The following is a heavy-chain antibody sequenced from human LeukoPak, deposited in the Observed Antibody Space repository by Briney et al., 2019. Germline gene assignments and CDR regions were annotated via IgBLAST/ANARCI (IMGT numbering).Heavy chain of an antibody. CDR3: ARDGSYSSHSYYGVDV. V-gene: IGHV4-59*01. CDR1: GGSISSYY. Sequence: PSETLSLTCTVSGGSISSYYWSWIRQPPGKGLEWIGYIYYSGSTNYNPSLKSRVTISVDTSKNQFSLKLSSVTAADTAVYYCARDGSYSSHSYYGVDVWGQGTTVTVSS. J-gene: IGHJ6*02. D-gene: IGHD1-26*01. CDR2: IYYSGST.